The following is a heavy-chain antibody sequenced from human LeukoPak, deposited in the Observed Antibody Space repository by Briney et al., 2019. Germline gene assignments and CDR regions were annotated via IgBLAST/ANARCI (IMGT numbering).Heavy chain of an antibody. D-gene: IGHD3-22*01. CDR3: ARNYYDSSGPTFDP. V-gene: IGHV4-61*05. J-gene: IGHJ5*02. Sequence: SETLSLTCTVSGGSISSSSYYWGWIRQPPGKGLEWIGYIYYSGSTNYNPSLKSRVTISVDTSKNQFSLKLSSVTAADTAVYYCARNYYDSSGPTFDPWGQGTLVTVSS. CDR1: GGSISSSSYY. CDR2: IYYSGST.